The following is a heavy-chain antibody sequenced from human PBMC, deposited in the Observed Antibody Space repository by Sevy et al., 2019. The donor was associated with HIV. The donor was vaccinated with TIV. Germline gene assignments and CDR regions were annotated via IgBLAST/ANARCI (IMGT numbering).Heavy chain of an antibody. CDR1: GYTFTSYY. V-gene: IGHV1-2*02. D-gene: IGHD3-3*01. Sequence: ASVKVSCKASGYTFTSYYMHWVRQAPGQGLEWMGWINPNSGGTNYAQKFQGRVTMTRDTSISTAYMELSRLRSDDTAVYYCASTAGRFVAFDIWGQGTMVTVSS. CDR2: INPNSGGT. CDR3: ASTAGRFVAFDI. J-gene: IGHJ3*02.